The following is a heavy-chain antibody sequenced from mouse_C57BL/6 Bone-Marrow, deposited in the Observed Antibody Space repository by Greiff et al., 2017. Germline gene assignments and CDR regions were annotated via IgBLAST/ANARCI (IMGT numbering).Heavy chain of an antibody. V-gene: IGHV1-81*01. CDR2: IYPRSGNT. D-gene: IGHD3-3*01. J-gene: IGHJ1*03. Sequence: QVQLQQSGAELARPGASVKLSCKASGYTFTSYGISWVKQRTGQGLEWIGEIYPRSGNTYYNEKFKGKATLTADKSSSTAYMELRSLTSEDSAVYFCARRAYWYFDVWGTGTTVTVSS. CDR1: GYTFTSYG. CDR3: ARRAYWYFDV.